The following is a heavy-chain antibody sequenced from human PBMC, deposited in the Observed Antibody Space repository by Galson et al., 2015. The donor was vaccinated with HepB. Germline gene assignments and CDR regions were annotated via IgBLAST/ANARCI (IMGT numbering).Heavy chain of an antibody. D-gene: IGHD4-17*01. Sequence: SLRLSCAASGFTFSNYDMNWVRQAPGQGLEWVSSIASSSSYIFYADSVRGRFTISRDNAKSSLYLQMSSLRAEDTAFYYCARQGSYGELDYWGQGTLVSVSS. J-gene: IGHJ4*02. CDR1: GFTFSNYD. CDR2: IASSSSYI. CDR3: ARQGSYGELDY. V-gene: IGHV3-21*01.